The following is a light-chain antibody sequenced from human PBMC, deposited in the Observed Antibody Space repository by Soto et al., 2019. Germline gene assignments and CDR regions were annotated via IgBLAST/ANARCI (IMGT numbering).Light chain of an antibody. V-gene: IGLV2-14*01. CDR2: NVS. CDR1: SSVIGGYNY. Sequence: QSALTQPASVSGSPGQSITISCTGTSSVIGGYNYVSWYQQNPGKAPKLMIYNVSNRPSGVSNRFSASKSGNTASLTISGLQAEDEADYYCSSYTSSTTLIFGGGTKLTVL. CDR3: SSYTSSTTLI. J-gene: IGLJ2*01.